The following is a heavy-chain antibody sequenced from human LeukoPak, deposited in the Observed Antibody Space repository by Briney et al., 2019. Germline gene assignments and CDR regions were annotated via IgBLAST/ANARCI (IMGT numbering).Heavy chain of an antibody. CDR2: ISGSGGDT. CDR3: AKESTVTPGNVNWFDP. J-gene: IGHJ5*02. Sequence: GGSLRLSCAASGFTLSSYAMTWVRQAPGKGLEWGSTISGSGGDTYYADSVKGRFTISRDNFKNTMNLQMKSLRGEDTAVYYCAKESTVTPGNVNWFDPWGQGTLVTVSS. D-gene: IGHD4-17*01. CDR1: GFTLSSYA. V-gene: IGHV3-23*01.